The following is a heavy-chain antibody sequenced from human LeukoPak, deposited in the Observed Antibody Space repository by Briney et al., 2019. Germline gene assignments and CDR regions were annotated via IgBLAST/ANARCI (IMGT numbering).Heavy chain of an antibody. V-gene: IGHV3-23*01. D-gene: IGHD1-26*01. CDR1: GFPSSNYA. CDR2: ISGGGGDA. Sequence: GGSLRLSCVASGFPSSNYAMMWVRQAPGKGLEWVSTISGGGGDADYAESVKGRFTISRDNSRNTLHLQMNSLGAKDTARYYCAKPDYSGIDPYYFDKWGRGTLVTVSS. J-gene: IGHJ4*02. CDR3: AKPDYSGIDPYYFDK.